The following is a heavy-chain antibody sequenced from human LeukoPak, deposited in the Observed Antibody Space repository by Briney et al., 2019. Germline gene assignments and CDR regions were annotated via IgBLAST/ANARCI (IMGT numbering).Heavy chain of an antibody. J-gene: IGHJ4*02. CDR1: GFTFSSYG. Sequence: GGSLRLSCAASGFTFSSYGMYWVRQAPGKGLGWVAFIRYDGSNKYSADSVKGRFTISRDNSTNTLYLQMNSLRAEDTAVYYCASPYSGSYYGIDYWGQGTLVTVSS. V-gene: IGHV3-30*02. CDR2: IRYDGSNK. D-gene: IGHD1-26*01. CDR3: ASPYSGSYYGIDY.